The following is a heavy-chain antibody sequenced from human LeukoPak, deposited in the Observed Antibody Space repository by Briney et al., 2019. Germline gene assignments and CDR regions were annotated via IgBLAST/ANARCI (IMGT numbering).Heavy chain of an antibody. Sequence: SSETLSLTCTVSGGSISTYYWSWIRQPPEKGLEWLGYIYYSGSTNYNPSLESRLTMSVDTSKNQFSLKLSSVTAADTAVYYCARGADLSNGYSFFYWGQGTLVTVSS. J-gene: IGHJ4*02. V-gene: IGHV4-59*01. CDR3: ARGADLSNGYSFFY. CDR1: GGSISTYY. CDR2: IYYSGST. D-gene: IGHD3-3*01.